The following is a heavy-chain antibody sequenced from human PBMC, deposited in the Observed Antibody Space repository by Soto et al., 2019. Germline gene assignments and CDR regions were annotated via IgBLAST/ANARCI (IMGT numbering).Heavy chain of an antibody. J-gene: IGHJ6*02. D-gene: IGHD2-2*01. CDR2: IIPISGTA. V-gene: IGHV1-69*01. Sequence: QVQLVQSGAEVKKPGSSVKVSCKASGGTFSSYAISWVRQAPGQGLEWMGGIIPISGTANYAQKFQGRVTITADESTSTAYMELSSLRSEDTAVYYCARDSHCSSTSCYDRVLLGWYGMDVWGQGTTVTVSS. CDR1: GGTFSSYA. CDR3: ARDSHCSSTSCYDRVLLGWYGMDV.